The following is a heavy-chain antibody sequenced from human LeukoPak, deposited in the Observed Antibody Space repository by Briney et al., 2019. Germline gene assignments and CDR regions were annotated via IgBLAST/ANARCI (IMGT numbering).Heavy chain of an antibody. CDR2: IYYSGST. D-gene: IGHD3-10*01. Sequence: PSETLSLTCTVSGGSISSGDYYWSWIRQPPGKGLEWIGYIYYSGSTYYNPSLKGRVTISVDTSKDQFSLKLSSVTAADTAVYYCARDAYGSGSYYPYYWGQGTLVTVSS. CDR1: GGSISSGDYY. J-gene: IGHJ4*02. V-gene: IGHV4-30-4*02. CDR3: ARDAYGSGSYYPYY.